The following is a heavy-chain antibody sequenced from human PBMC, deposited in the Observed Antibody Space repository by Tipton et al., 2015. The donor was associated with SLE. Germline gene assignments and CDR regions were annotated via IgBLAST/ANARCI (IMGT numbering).Heavy chain of an antibody. J-gene: IGHJ2*01. Sequence: TLSLTCTVSGDSVRSFYWSWIRLPPGKGLEWIGFIHYTGITNYSPSLKSRVSTSVDTSKNQFSLKLTSVTAADTVFYYCARGDSADLWGRGTLVTVSS. CDR3: ARGDSADL. V-gene: IGHV4-59*02. CDR1: GDSVRSFY. CDR2: IHYTGIT. D-gene: IGHD3-16*01.